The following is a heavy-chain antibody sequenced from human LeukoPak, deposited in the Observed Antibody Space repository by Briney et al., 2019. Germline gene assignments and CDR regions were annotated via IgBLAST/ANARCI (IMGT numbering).Heavy chain of an antibody. J-gene: IGHJ4*02. D-gene: IGHD5-12*01. CDR2: IKKDGSEK. V-gene: IGHV3-7*05. CDR3: ARWNSGWEFDY. Sequence: PGGSLRLSCVPSGFTFTDYWMTWVRQAPGKGLQWVAHIKKDGSEKYYVDSVKGRFTISRDNAKTSLYLEMNSLRAEDTAVYSCARWNSGWEFDYWGQGTLVSVSS. CDR1: GFTFTDYW.